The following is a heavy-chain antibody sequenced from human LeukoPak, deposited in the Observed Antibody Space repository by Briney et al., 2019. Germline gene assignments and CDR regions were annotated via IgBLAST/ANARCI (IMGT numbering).Heavy chain of an antibody. CDR1: GGSFSGYY. Sequence: SETLSLTCAVYGGSFSGYYWSWIRQPPGKGLEWIGEINHSGSTNYNPSLKSRVTISVDTSKNQFSLKLSSVTAADTAVYYCARDHYDSSGYYYSDYWGQGTLVTVSS. D-gene: IGHD3-22*01. J-gene: IGHJ4*02. CDR3: ARDHYDSSGYYYSDY. CDR2: INHSGST. V-gene: IGHV4-34*01.